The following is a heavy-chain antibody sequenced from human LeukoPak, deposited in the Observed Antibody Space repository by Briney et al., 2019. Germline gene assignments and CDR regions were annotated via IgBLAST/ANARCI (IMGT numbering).Heavy chain of an antibody. Sequence: GGSLRLSCADSGFTFRSYWMTWVRQAPGKGLEWVANIKQDGSEKYYVDSVKGRFTISRDNAKNSLYLQMNSLRAEDTAVYYCARRAMVSGWFDPWGQGTLVTVSS. V-gene: IGHV3-7*01. CDR3: ARRAMVSGWFDP. CDR1: GFTFRSYW. CDR2: IKQDGSEK. J-gene: IGHJ5*02. D-gene: IGHD5-18*01.